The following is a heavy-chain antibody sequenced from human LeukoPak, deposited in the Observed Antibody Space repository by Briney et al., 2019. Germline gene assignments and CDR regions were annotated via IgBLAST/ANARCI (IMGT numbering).Heavy chain of an antibody. D-gene: IGHD6-13*01. CDR1: GGSFSGYY. CDR3: ASIAAAGTYNSRYYYYYGMDV. J-gene: IGHJ6*04. CDR2: INHSGST. V-gene: IGHV4-34*01. Sequence: PSETLSLTCAVYGGSFSGYYWSWIRQPPGKGLEWIGEINHSGSTNYNPSLKSRVTISVDTSKNQFSLKLSSVTAADTAVYYCASIAAAGTYNSRYYYYYGMDVWGKGTTVTVSS.